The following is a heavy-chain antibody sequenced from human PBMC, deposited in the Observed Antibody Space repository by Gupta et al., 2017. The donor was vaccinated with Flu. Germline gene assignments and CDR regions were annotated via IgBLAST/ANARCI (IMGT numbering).Heavy chain of an antibody. CDR3: ARDYSVVVPGAVVGMDV. CDR2: ISVYNGNT. D-gene: IGHD2-2*01. V-gene: IGHV1-18*01. Sequence: PGQGLEWMGWISVYNGNTKYAQKFQGRVTMTTDISTSTAYMELRSLRSDDTAVYYCARDYSVVVPGAVVGMDVWGKGTTVTVSS. J-gene: IGHJ6*04.